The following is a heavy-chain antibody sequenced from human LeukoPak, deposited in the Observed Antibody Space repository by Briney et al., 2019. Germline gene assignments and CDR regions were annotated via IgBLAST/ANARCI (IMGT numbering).Heavy chain of an antibody. CDR1: GYSISSGYY. CDR2: IYHSGST. V-gene: IGHV4-38-2*02. D-gene: IGHD6-13*01. J-gene: IGHJ1*01. Sequence: PSETLSLTCTVSGYSISSGYYWGWIRQPPGKGLEWIGSIYHSGSTYYNPSPKSRVTISVDTSKNQFSLKLSSVAAADTAVYYCARGGQQLVRGYFQHWGQGTLVTVSS. CDR3: ARGGQQLVRGYFQH.